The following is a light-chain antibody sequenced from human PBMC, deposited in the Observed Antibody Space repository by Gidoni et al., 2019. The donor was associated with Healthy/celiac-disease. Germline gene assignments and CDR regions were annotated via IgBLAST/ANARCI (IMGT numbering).Light chain of an antibody. J-gene: IGLJ2*01. CDR1: SSDVGGYSS. V-gene: IGLV2-14*01. Sequence: QSALTQPASVSGSPGQSITLSCTGTSSDVGGYSSVSWYQQHPGKAPNLMIYDVNNRPSGVSNRFSGSKSGNTASLTISGLQAEDEAYYYCNSYTTSSTLDVVFGGGTKLTVL. CDR3: NSYTTSSTLDVV. CDR2: DVN.